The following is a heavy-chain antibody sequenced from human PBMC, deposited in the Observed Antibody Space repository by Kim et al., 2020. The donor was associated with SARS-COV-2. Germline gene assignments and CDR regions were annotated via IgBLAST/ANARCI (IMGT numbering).Heavy chain of an antibody. D-gene: IGHD1-26*01. V-gene: IGHV3-73*01. CDR1: GFTFSGSA. Sequence: GGSLKLSCAASGFTFSGSAMHWVRQASGKGLEWVGRIRSKANSYATAYAASVKGRFTISRDDSKNTAYLQMNSLKTEDTAVYYCTRPLWDQEIRGMDVWGQGTTVTVSS. J-gene: IGHJ6*02. CDR3: TRPLWDQEIRGMDV. CDR2: IRSKANSYAT.